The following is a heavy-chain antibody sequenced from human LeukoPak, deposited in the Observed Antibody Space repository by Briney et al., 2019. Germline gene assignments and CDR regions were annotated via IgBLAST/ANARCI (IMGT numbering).Heavy chain of an antibody. CDR3: ARDYDGGYMDV. CDR1: GFIFSDYY. V-gene: IGHV3-11*04. D-gene: IGHD3-3*01. J-gene: IGHJ6*03. Sequence: GGSLRLSCAASGFIFSDYYMSWVRQAPGKGLEWISYISSSGSNIYADSVKGRFTISRDNAKNSLYLQMNSLRADDTAVYYCARDYDGGYMDVWGKGTTVTVSS. CDR2: ISSSGSNI.